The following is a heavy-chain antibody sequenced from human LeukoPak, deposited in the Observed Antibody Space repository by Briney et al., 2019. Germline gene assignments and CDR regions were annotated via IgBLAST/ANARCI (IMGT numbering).Heavy chain of an antibody. V-gene: IGHV1-18*01. CDR3: ASVGPLESSSGAFDI. Sequence: ASVKVSCKASGYTFTSYGISWVRQAPGQGLEWMGWISAYNGNTNYAQKLQGRVTMTTDTSTSTAYMELRSLRSDDTAVYYCASVGPLESSSGAFDIWGQGTMVTVSS. J-gene: IGHJ3*02. CDR2: ISAYNGNT. CDR1: GYTFTSYG. D-gene: IGHD6-6*01.